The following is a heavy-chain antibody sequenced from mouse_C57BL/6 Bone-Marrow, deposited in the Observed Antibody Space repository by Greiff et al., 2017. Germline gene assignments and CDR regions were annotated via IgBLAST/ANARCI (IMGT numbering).Heavy chain of an antibody. CDR1: GYTFTDYY. D-gene: IGHD1-1*01. Sequence: VQLQQSGPELVKPGASVKISCKASGYTFTDYYINWVKQRPGQGLEWIGWIYPGSGNTKYNEKFKGKATLTVDTSSSTAYMQLSSLTSEDSAVYFYARSQVITAVEAPGFDYWGKGTTLTVSS. CDR2: IYPGSGNT. V-gene: IGHV1-84*01. J-gene: IGHJ2*01. CDR3: ARSQVITAVEAPGFDY.